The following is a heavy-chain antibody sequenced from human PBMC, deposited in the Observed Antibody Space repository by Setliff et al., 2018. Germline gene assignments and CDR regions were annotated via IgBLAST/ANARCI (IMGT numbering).Heavy chain of an antibody. J-gene: IGHJ6*02. CDR2: IYIGGST. Sequence: SETLSLTCTVSGGSISSYYWSWIRQPAGKGLEWIGHIYIGGSTNYNPSLKSRVTMSLDTPKNQFFLRLTSVTAADTAVYYCAREPIVGATRSFGLDVWGQGTTVTAP. V-gene: IGHV4-4*07. D-gene: IGHD1-26*01. CDR1: GGSISSYY. CDR3: AREPIVGATRSFGLDV.